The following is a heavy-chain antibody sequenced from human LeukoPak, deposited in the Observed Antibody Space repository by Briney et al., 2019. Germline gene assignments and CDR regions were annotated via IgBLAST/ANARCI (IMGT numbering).Heavy chain of an antibody. CDR1: GFTFSSYG. D-gene: IGHD2-15*01. CDR3: ARACSGGSRYHPGRRDYYYYYMDV. V-gene: IGHV3-23*01. J-gene: IGHJ6*03. Sequence: GGSLRLSRAASGFTFSSYGMSWVRQAPGKGLEWVSAISGSGGSTYYADSVKGRFTISRDNSKNTLYLQMNSLRAEGTAVYYCARACSGGSRYHPGRRDYYYYYMDVWGKGTTVTISS. CDR2: ISGSGGST.